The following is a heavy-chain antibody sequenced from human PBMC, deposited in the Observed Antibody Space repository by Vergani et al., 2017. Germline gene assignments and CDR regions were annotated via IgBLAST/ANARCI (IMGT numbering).Heavy chain of an antibody. D-gene: IGHD2-2*02. V-gene: IGHV1-2*02. CDR1: GYTFTGYY. CDR2: INPNSGGT. Sequence: QVQLVQSGAEVKKPGASVKVSCKASGYTFTGYYMHWVRQAPGQGLEWMGWINPNSGGTNYAQKFQGRVTMTRDTSISTAYMELRRLRSDDTAVYYCARRYCSSTSCYKGKNWFDPWGQGTLVTVSS. CDR3: ARRYCSSTSCYKGKNWFDP. J-gene: IGHJ5*02.